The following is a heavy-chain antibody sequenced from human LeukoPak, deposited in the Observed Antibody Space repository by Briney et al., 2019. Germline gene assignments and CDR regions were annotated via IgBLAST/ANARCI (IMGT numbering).Heavy chain of an antibody. CDR3: ARGRVSSSTWYSTYYYYFYMDV. Sequence: GASVKASCKASGGTFSSYAISWVRQAPGQGLEWMGGIIPIFGTANYAQKFQGRVTITADESTSTAYMELSSLRSEDTAVYFCARGRVSSSTWYSTYYYYFYMDVWGKGTTVTVSS. CDR2: IIPIFGTA. J-gene: IGHJ6*03. D-gene: IGHD6-13*01. CDR1: GGTFSSYA. V-gene: IGHV1-69*13.